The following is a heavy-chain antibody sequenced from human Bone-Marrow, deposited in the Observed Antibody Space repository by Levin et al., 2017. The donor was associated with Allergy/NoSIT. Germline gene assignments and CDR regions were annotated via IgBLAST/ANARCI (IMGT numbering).Heavy chain of an antibody. D-gene: IGHD1-26*01. CDR2: INHSGST. CDR3: ARGLRGSYYH. CDR1: GGSFSGYY. J-gene: IGHJ4*02. Sequence: SETLSLTCAVYGGSFSGYYWSWIRQPPGKGLEWIGEINHSGSTNYNPSLKSRFTISVDTSKNQFSLKLSSVTAADTAVYYCARGLRGSYYHWGQGTLVTVSS. V-gene: IGHV4-34*01.